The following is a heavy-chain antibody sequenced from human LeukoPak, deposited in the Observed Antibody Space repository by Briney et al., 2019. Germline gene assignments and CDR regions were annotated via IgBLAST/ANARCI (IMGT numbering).Heavy chain of an antibody. D-gene: IGHD3-22*01. J-gene: IGHJ4*02. CDR1: GGSISSYY. CDR3: ARQSRDSSGYSLYGYFDY. Sequence: SETLSLTCTVSGGSISSYYWSWIRQPPGKGLEWIGYIYYSGSTNYNPSLKSRVTISVDTSKNQFSLKLSSVTAADTAVYYCARQSRDSSGYSLYGYFDYWGQGTLVTVSS. CDR2: IYYSGST. V-gene: IGHV4-59*08.